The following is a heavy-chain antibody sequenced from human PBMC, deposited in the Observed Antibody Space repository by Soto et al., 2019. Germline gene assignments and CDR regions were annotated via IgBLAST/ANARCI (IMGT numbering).Heavy chain of an antibody. Sequence: QVQLVQSGAEVKKPGSSVKVSCKASGGTFSSYAISWVRQAPGQGLEWMGGIITIFGTANYAQKFQGSVTITADEATSTAYMELSGLKSEDTAVYYCARERAQSSAHYYGMDVWGQGTTVTVSS. CDR3: ARERAQSSAHYYGMDV. CDR2: IITIFGTA. D-gene: IGHD6-25*01. V-gene: IGHV1-69*01. CDR1: GGTFSSYA. J-gene: IGHJ6*02.